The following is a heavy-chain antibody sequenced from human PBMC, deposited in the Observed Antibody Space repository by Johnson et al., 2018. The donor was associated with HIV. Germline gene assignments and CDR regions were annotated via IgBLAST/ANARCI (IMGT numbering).Heavy chain of an antibody. CDR1: GFTFSSYW. Sequence: VQLVESGGGLVQPGGSLRLSCAASGFTFSSYWMHWVRQAPGKGLVWVSRINRNGGSTGYGDSVKGRFTISRDNAKNSLYLQMNSLRAEDTALYYCARGPHHSSGTTLRGAFDIWGQGTMVTVSS. D-gene: IGHD1-7*01. CDR2: INRNGGST. J-gene: IGHJ3*02. V-gene: IGHV3-74*02. CDR3: ARGPHHSSGTTLRGAFDI.